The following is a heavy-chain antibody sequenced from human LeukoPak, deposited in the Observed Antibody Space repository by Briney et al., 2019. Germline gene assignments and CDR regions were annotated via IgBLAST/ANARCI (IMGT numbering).Heavy chain of an antibody. CDR1: GGSFSGYY. V-gene: IGHV4-34*01. CDR2: INHSGST. Sequence: SETLSLTCAVYGGSFSGYYWSWIRQPPGKGLEWIGEINHSGSTNYNPSLKSRVTISVDTSKNQFSLKLSSVTAADTAVYYCAMSSYYYGSGSYYKAGYNWFDPWGQGTLVTVSS. J-gene: IGHJ5*02. CDR3: AMSSYYYGSGSYYKAGYNWFDP. D-gene: IGHD3-10*01.